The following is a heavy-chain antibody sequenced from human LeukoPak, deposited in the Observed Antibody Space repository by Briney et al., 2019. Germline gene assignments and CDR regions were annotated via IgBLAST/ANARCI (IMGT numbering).Heavy chain of an antibody. V-gene: IGHV4-34*01. D-gene: IGHD3-3*01. CDR1: GGSFSGYY. CDR3: ARRYYDFWSGYPYYYMDV. CDR2: INHSGST. Sequence: PSETLSLTCAVYGGSFSGYYWSWIRQPPGKGPEWIGEINHSGSTNYNPSLKSRVTISVDTSKNQFSLKLSSVTAADTAVYYCARRYYDFWSGYPYYYMDVWGKGTTVTVSS. J-gene: IGHJ6*03.